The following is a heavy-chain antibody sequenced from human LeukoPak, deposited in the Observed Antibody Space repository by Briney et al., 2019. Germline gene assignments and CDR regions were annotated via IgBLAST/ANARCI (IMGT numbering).Heavy chain of an antibody. CDR2: IYHSGST. CDR1: GGSISSRNW. J-gene: IGHJ5*02. Sequence: SETLSLTCAVSGGSISSRNWWSWVRQPPGKGLEWIGEIYHSGSTNYNPSLKSRVTISVDTSKNQFSLKLSSVTAADTAVYYCARLFPPYYDILTGYPYNWFDPWGQGTLVTVSS. D-gene: IGHD3-9*01. CDR3: ARLFPPYYDILTGYPYNWFDP. V-gene: IGHV4-4*02.